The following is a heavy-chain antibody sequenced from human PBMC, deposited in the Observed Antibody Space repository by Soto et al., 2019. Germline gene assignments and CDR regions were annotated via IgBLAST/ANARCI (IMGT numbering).Heavy chain of an antibody. J-gene: IGHJ4*02. V-gene: IGHV3-74*01. CDR1: GLTFNNFW. CDR3: VRDIR. CDR2: INSDGNTT. Sequence: EVQLVESGGGLVQPGGSLRLSCAASGLTFNNFWMYWVRQTPEKGLVWVSGINSDGNTTIYADSVKGRFTIARDNAMNTLYLQINSLTGEDTAMYYCVRDIRWGQGTLVHVSS.